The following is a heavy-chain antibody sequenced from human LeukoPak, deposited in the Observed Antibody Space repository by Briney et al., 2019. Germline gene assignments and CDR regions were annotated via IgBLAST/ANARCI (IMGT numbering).Heavy chain of an antibody. J-gene: IGHJ4*02. V-gene: IGHV3-11*01. D-gene: IGHD1-7*01. CDR3: ARDRDWNYYFDY. CDR2: ISSSGSTI. Sequence: GGSLRLSCAASGFTFSDYYMSWIRQAPGKGLEWVSYISSSGSTIYYADSVKGRFTISRDNAKNSLYLQRNSLRAEDTAVYYCARDRDWNYYFDYWGQGTLVTVSS. CDR1: GFTFSDYY.